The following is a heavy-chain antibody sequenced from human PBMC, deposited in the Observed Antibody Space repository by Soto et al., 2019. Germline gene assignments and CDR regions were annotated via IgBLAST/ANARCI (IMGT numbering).Heavy chain of an antibody. CDR1: GFNFTDAW. CDR2: VKTKAGGETA. D-gene: IGHD2-2*01. V-gene: IGHV3-15*07. J-gene: IGHJ4*02. Sequence: EVQLVESGGGLVKPGGSLKLSCVASGFNFTDAWMNWVRQAPGKGLEWVGHVKTKAGGETADYAASVKGTFTVSRDDSKNTLFLKMNSLKSEDTAIYYSTTLVPSWGQGTLVAVSS. CDR3: TTLVPS.